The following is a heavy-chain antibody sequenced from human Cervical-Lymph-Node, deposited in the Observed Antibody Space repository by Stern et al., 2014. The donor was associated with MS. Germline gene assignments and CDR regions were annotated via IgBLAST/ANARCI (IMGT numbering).Heavy chain of an antibody. D-gene: IGHD4-23*01. J-gene: IGHJ4*02. Sequence: QVQLVESGGGVVQAGRSLRLSCAASGFTFSSFGMHWVRQAPGKGLEWVGGIGYAGKNKYHSDSVKGRFTISRDNSKNTLYLQMSSLRAEDTAVYYCARDSGGNYVEDIDYWGQGTLVTVSS. CDR2: IGYAGKNK. V-gene: IGHV3-33*01. CDR3: ARDSGGNYVEDIDY. CDR1: GFTFSSFG.